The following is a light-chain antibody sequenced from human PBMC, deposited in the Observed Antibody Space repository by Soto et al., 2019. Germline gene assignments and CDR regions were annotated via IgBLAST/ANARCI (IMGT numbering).Light chain of an antibody. V-gene: IGLV1-44*01. CDR1: SSNVGSNS. CDR2: SNN. CDR3: ASWDDSLNGYV. J-gene: IGLJ1*01. Sequence: QSVVTQPPSASGTPGQRVTISCSGSSSNVGSNSVNWYQHLPGTAPKLLIYSNNLRPSGVPDRFSGSKSGTSASLAISGLQSDDEADYYCASWDDSLNGYVFGTGTKLTVL.